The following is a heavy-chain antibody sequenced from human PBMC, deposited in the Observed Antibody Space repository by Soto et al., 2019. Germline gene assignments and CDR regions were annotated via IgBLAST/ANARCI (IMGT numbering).Heavy chain of an antibody. Sequence: EVQLLESGGALVQPGGSLRLSCAASGFTFSNYATSWVRQAPGKGLEWVSAISGSGGSTYYADSVKGRFTISRDDSKNTLYLQMNSLKTEDTAVYYCTTDLLSPLEDIWGGSGPDYWGQGTLVTVSS. CDR3: TTDLLSPLEDIWGGSGPDY. V-gene: IGHV3-23*01. CDR1: GFTFSNYA. CDR2: ISGSGGST. J-gene: IGHJ4*02. D-gene: IGHD2-15*01.